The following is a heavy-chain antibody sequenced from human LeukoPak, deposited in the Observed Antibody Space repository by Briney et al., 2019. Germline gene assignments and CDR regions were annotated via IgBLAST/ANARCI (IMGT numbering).Heavy chain of an antibody. J-gene: IGHJ4*02. CDR3: ARHEPIAVAGSEGSFDY. Sequence: SETLSLTCTAYGGSISSTGYYWGWVRQPPGRGLEWIGGIIYSGNTKYNPSLKSRVTISVDTSKNQFSLKLSSVTAADTAVYYCARHEPIAVAGSEGSFDYWGQGTLVTVSS. CDR2: IIYSGNT. V-gene: IGHV4-39*01. D-gene: IGHD6-19*01. CDR1: GGSISSTGYY.